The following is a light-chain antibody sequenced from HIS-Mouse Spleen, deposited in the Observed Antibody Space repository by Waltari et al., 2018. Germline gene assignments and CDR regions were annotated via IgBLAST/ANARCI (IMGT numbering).Light chain of an antibody. CDR3: NSRDSSGNHVV. V-gene: IGLV3-19*01. Sequence: SSELTQDPAVSVALGQTVRLTFHGDRLRSCYSSWYQQKPGQAPVLVIYGKNNRPSGIPDRFSGSSSGNTASLTITGAQAEDEADYYCNSRDSSGNHVVFGGGTKLTVL. CDR2: GKN. CDR1: RLRSCY. J-gene: IGLJ2*01.